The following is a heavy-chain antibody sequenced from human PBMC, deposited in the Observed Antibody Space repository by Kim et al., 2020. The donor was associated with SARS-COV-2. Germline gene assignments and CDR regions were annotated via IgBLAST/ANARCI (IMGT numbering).Heavy chain of an antibody. CDR3: DGADF. V-gene: IGHV3-23*01. D-gene: IGHD3-16*01. Sequence: GGSLRLSCAASESTFSNYATSWARQAPGKGLEWVSTISGSGDRTHYADSVKGRFTISRDNFKNMLFLQMDSLRAEDTAIYYCDGADFWGQGTLVTVSS. CDR1: ESTFSNYA. CDR2: ISGSGDRT. J-gene: IGHJ4*02.